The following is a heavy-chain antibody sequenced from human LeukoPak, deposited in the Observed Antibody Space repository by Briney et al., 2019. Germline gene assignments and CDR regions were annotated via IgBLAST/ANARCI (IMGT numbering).Heavy chain of an antibody. CDR2: ISYDGSNK. J-gene: IGHJ6*03. Sequence: GGSLRLSCAASGFTFSSYAMHWVRQAPGKGLEWVAVISYDGSNKYYADSVKGRFTISRDNSKNTLYLQMNSLRAEDTAVYYCAREYCSSTSCYERYYMDVWGKGTTVTVSS. D-gene: IGHD2-2*01. CDR1: GFTFSSYA. V-gene: IGHV3-30*01. CDR3: AREYCSSTSCYERYYMDV.